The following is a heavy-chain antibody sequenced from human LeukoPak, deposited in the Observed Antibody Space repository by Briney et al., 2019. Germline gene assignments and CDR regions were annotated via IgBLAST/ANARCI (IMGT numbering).Heavy chain of an antibody. D-gene: IGHD5-24*01. CDR1: GFTFSSYG. CDR3: AKDNGYNYYDY. Sequence: SGRSPRLSCAASGFTFSSYGMHWVRQAPGKGLEWVAVISYDGSNKYYADSVKGRFTISRDNSKNTLYLQMNSLRAEDTAVYYCAKDNGYNYYDYWGQGTLVTVSS. J-gene: IGHJ4*02. CDR2: ISYDGSNK. V-gene: IGHV3-30*18.